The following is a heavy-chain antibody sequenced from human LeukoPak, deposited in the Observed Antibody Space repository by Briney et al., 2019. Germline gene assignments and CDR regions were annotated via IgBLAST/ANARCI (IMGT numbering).Heavy chain of an antibody. V-gene: IGHV4-38-2*02. CDR3: ARDGPPYYYDSSGYYFDY. Sequence: SETLSLPCTVSGYSISSGYYWGWIRQPPGKGLEWIGSIYHSDRTYYNPSLRGRVTISVDTSKNQSSLKLSSVTAADTAVYYCARDGPPYYYDSSGYYFDYWGQGSLVTVSS. CDR2: IYHSDRT. J-gene: IGHJ4*02. CDR1: GYSISSGYY. D-gene: IGHD3-22*01.